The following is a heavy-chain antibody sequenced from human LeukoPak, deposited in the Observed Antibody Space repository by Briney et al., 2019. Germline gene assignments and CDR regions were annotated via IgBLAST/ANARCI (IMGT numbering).Heavy chain of an antibody. CDR1: GFTFRSYA. D-gene: IGHD6-13*01. CDR3: AKDPRRYSRTGGYFDY. CDR2: IRNSAGTT. J-gene: IGHJ4*02. V-gene: IGHV3-23*01. Sequence: GGSLRLSCAASGFTFRSYAMSWVRQAPGKGLEWVSTIRNSAGTTYYADSVKGRFTISRDNSKNTLYLQMNSLRAEDTAVYYCAKDPRRYSRTGGYFDYWGQGTLVTVSS.